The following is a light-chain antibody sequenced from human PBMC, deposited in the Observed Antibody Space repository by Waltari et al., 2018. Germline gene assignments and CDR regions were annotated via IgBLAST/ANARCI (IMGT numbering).Light chain of an antibody. CDR1: QSVLYSSNNKNY. CDR3: QQYYNTPST. CDR2: WAS. V-gene: IGKV4-1*01. J-gene: IGKJ3*01. Sequence: DIVMTQSPDSLAVSLGERATFNCTSSQSVLYSSNNKNYLAWYQQKPGQPPKLLIYWASIRESGVPDRFSGSGSGTDFTLTINSLQAEDVAVYDCQQYYNTPSTFGPGTKVDIK.